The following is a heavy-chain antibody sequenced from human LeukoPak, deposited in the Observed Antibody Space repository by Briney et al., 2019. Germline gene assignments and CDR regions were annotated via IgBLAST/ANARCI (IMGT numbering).Heavy chain of an antibody. Sequence: GESLKISCKGSGYSFTSYWITWVRQMPGKGLEWMGRIDPSDSYTDYSPSFQGHVTISADKSISTAYLQWSSLRASDTATYYCAKTGDPYYGSGSYGMDVWGQGTTVTVSS. V-gene: IGHV5-10-1*01. CDR1: GYSFTSYW. D-gene: IGHD3-10*01. CDR2: IDPSDSYT. J-gene: IGHJ6*02. CDR3: AKTGDPYYGSGSYGMDV.